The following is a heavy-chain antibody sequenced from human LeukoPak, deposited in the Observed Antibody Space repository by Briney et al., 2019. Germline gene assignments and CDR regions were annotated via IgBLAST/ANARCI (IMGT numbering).Heavy chain of an antibody. Sequence: SETLSLTCTVSGGSISSGGYFWSWIRQHPGKGLEWIGYIYDSGSTYYNPSLKSRVTISVDTSKNQFSLKLSSVTAADTAVYYCARDLPAPAPYYYYGMDVWGKGTTATVSS. J-gene: IGHJ6*04. CDR3: ARDLPAPAPYYYYGMDV. CDR1: GGSISSGGYF. CDR2: IYDSGST. V-gene: IGHV4-31*03. D-gene: IGHD2-2*01.